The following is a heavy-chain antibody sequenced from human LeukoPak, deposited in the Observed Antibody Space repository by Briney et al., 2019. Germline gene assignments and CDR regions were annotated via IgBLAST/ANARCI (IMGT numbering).Heavy chain of an antibody. CDR3: ARTDPQLALDY. V-gene: IGHV3-21*01. CDR2: ISSSRSYI. D-gene: IGHD6-13*01. CDR1: GFTFSIYS. Sequence: PGGSLRLSCAASGFTFSIYSMNWVRQAPGKGLEWVSSISSSRSYIYYADSVKGRFTISRDNAKNSLYLQMNRLTAEDTAIYYCARTDPQLALDYWGQGTLVTVSS. J-gene: IGHJ4*02.